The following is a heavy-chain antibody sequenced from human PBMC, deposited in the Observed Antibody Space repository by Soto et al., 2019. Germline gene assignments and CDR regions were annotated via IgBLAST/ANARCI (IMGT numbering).Heavy chain of an antibody. CDR3: AKALQNHAVRGPQDY. D-gene: IGHD3-10*01. J-gene: IGHJ4*02. CDR2: ISGSGGST. CDR1: GFTFSSYA. V-gene: IGHV3-23*01. Sequence: GGSLRLSCASSGFTFSSYAMSWVRQAPGKGLEWVSAISGSGGSTYYADSVKGRFTISRDNSKNTLYLQMNSLRAEDTAVYYCAKALQNHAVRGPQDYWGQGTLVTVSS.